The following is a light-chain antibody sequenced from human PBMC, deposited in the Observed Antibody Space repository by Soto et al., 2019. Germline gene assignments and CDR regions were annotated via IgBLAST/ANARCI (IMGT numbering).Light chain of an antibody. CDR2: LGS. V-gene: IGKV2-28*01. J-gene: IGKJ1*01. CDR1: ARLLHKNGYNY. Sequence: IVMTQSPLSLSVTPGEAASISCMSSARLLHKNGYNYVDWYMQKPGQSPQLLIYLGSNRASGVPDRFSGSGSDTYFTLEIRRVEADAVGVYSCMQPIEHFRTFGQGTKVDIK. CDR3: MQPIEHFRT.